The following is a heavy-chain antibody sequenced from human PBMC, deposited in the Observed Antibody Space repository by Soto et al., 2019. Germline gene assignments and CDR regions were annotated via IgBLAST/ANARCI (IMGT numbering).Heavy chain of an antibody. J-gene: IGHJ3*02. V-gene: IGHV3-48*01. Sequence: EVQLVESGGGLVQPGGSLRLSCAASGFTFSSYSMNWVRQAPGKGLEWVSYISSSSSTIYYADSVKGRFIISRDNAKNSLYLQMNSLRAEDTAVYYCARDQLGAFDIWGQGTMVTVSS. D-gene: IGHD3-16*01. CDR1: GFTFSSYS. CDR3: ARDQLGAFDI. CDR2: ISSSSSTI.